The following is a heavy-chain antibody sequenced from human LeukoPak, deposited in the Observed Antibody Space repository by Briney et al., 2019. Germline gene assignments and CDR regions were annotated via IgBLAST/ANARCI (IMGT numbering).Heavy chain of an antibody. D-gene: IGHD1-26*01. CDR2: IWYDGSNK. CDR3: ARDGGLYSGSYYFDY. Sequence: GGSLRLSCAASGFTFGSYGMHWVRQAPGKGLEWVAVIWYDGSNKYYADSVKGRFTISRDNSKNTLYLQMNSLRAEDTAVYYCARDGGLYSGSYYFDYWGQGTLVTVSS. J-gene: IGHJ4*02. V-gene: IGHV3-33*01. CDR1: GFTFGSYG.